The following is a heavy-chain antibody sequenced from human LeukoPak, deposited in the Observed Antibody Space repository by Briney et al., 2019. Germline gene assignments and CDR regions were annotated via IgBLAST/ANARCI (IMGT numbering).Heavy chain of an antibody. V-gene: IGHV4-61*02. D-gene: IGHD3-10*01. J-gene: IGHJ5*02. CDR2: IYTSGST. CDR1: GGSINSGTYY. Sequence: SQTLSLTCTVSGGSINSGTYYWSWIRQPAGKGLEWIGRIYTSGSTNYNPSLKGRVTISLDTSKNQFSLKLSSVTAADTAVYYCARDFTSGAFDPWGQGTLVTVSS. CDR3: ARDFTSGAFDP.